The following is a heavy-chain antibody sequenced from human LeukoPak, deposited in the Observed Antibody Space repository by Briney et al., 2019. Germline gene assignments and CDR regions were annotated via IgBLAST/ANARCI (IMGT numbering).Heavy chain of an antibody. Sequence: GGSLRLSCAASGFIVSSNYMSWVRQAPGKGLEWVSVIYSGGSTYYADSVRGRFTISRDNSKNTMYLQMNSLRAEDTATYYCARSRYASGRGAFDYWGRGTPVTVSS. J-gene: IGHJ4*02. CDR1: GFIVSSNY. V-gene: IGHV3-53*01. D-gene: IGHD6-19*01. CDR2: IYSGGST. CDR3: ARSRYASGRGAFDY.